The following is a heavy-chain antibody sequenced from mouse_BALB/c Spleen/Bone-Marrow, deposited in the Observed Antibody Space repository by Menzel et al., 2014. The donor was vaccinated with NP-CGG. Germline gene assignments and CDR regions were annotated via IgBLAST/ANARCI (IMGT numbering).Heavy chain of an antibody. CDR1: GYAFSSSW. D-gene: IGHD1-1*01. CDR2: IYPGDGDT. J-gene: IGHJ2*01. CDR3: ARTYYPYYDD. Sequence: VMLVESGPELVKPGASVKISCKASGYAFSSSWMNWVKQRPGQGLEWIGRIYPGDGDTNYNGKFKGKATLTADKSSSTAYMQLSSLTSVDSAVYFCARTYYPYYDDWGQGSTLTVSS. V-gene: IGHV1-82*01.